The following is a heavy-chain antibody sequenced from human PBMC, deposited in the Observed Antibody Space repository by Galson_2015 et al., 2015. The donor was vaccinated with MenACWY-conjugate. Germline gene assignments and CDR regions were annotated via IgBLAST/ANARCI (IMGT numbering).Heavy chain of an antibody. CDR3: ARHVRCTNTDCYNAFDY. CDR2: VFPSDSDT. J-gene: IGHJ4*02. CDR1: GYNFANYW. D-gene: IGHD2-2*02. V-gene: IGHV5-51*01. Sequence: QSGAEVKKPGESLKIFCKGSGYNFANYWIAWVRQMPGKGLERMGVVFPSDSDTRYSPSFQGQVTISADKSIDTAYLQWSSLEASDSAIYYCARHVRCTNTDCYNAFDYWGQGTLVTVSS.